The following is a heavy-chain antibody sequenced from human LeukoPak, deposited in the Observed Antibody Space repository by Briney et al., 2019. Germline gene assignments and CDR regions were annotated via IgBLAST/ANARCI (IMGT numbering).Heavy chain of an antibody. D-gene: IGHD3-3*01. CDR2: IYYSGST. Sequence: SQTLSLTCTVSGGSISSGGYYWSWIRQHPGKGLEWIGYIYYSGSTYYNPSLKSRVTISVDTSKNQFSLKLSSVTAADTAVYYCAKDRSYDFWSGITGNDYWGQGTLVTVSS. V-gene: IGHV4-31*03. CDR1: GGSISSGGYY. CDR3: AKDRSYDFWSGITGNDY. J-gene: IGHJ4*02.